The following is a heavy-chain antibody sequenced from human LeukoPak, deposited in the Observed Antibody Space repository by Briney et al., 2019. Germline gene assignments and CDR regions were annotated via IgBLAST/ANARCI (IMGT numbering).Heavy chain of an antibody. CDR1: GFTFDDYG. D-gene: IGHD6-6*01. J-gene: IGHJ4*02. Sequence: PGGSLRLSCAASGFTFDDYGMSWVRQAPGKGLEWVSGINWNGGSTGYADSVKGRFTISRDNAKNSLYLQMNSLRAEDTAVYYCAKVKYSSSSGDYWGQGTLVTVSS. V-gene: IGHV3-20*04. CDR2: INWNGGST. CDR3: AKVKYSSSSGDY.